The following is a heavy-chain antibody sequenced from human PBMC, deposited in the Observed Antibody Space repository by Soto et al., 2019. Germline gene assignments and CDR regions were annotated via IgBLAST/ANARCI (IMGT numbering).Heavy chain of an antibody. CDR1: GGSFSGYY. CDR2: INHSGST. V-gene: IGHV4-34*01. D-gene: IGHD6-6*01. Sequence: PSETLSLTCAVYGGSFSGYYWSWVRQPPGKGLEWIGEINHSGSTNYNPSLKSRVTISVDTSKNQFSLKLSSVTAADTAVYYCARGRQLVYYYYGMDVWGQGTTVTVSS. J-gene: IGHJ6*02. CDR3: ARGRQLVYYYYGMDV.